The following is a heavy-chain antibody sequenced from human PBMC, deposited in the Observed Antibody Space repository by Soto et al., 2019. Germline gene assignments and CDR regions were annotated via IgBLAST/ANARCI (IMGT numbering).Heavy chain of an antibody. V-gene: IGHV4-30-4*01. CDR3: GRDLTSNANCIDP. CDR2: IYYTGKT. J-gene: IGHJ5*02. D-gene: IGHD2-2*01. Sequence: SETLSLTCSVSGDYIHVGGYYWTRIRQRPGKGLEWMGYIYYTGKTYYNPSLESRLTMSVDRSKNQFSLRLTSVTAADTAVYFCGRDLTSNANCIDPWGQGTLVTGSS. CDR1: GDYIHVGGYY.